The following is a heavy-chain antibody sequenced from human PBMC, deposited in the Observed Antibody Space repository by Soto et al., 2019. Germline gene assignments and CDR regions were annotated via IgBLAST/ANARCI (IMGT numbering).Heavy chain of an antibody. V-gene: IGHV3-33*01. CDR2: IWYDGSNK. CDR3: ARGVDYIWGSYRYTGEFDY. J-gene: IGHJ4*02. CDR1: GFTFSSYG. D-gene: IGHD3-16*02. Sequence: QVQLVESGGGVVQPGRSLRLSCAASGFTFSSYGMHWVRQAPGKGLEWVAVIWYDGSNKYYADSVKGRFTISRDNSKNTLYLQMNSLGDEDTAVYYCARGVDYIWGSYRYTGEFDYWGQGTLVTVSS.